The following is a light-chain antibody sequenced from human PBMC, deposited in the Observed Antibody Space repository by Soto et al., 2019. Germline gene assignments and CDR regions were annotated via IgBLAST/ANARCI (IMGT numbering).Light chain of an antibody. CDR1: TSNIGTNT. CDR2: SND. Sequence: QSVLTQSPSASGTPGQRVSISCSGSTSNIGTNTVSWYQHVPGTAPKLLIYSNDQRPSAVPGRFSGSKSGTSASLAISGRRSEDEADYYCATWDDSLHVVFGGGTELTVL. V-gene: IGLV1-44*01. J-gene: IGLJ2*01. CDR3: ATWDDSLHVV.